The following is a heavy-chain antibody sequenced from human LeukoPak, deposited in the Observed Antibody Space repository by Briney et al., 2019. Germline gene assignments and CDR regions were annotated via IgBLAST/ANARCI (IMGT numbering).Heavy chain of an antibody. CDR1: GGSISSYY. CDR3: ARDIGKNYPPGARTNWFDP. CDR2: IYTSGST. V-gene: IGHV4-4*07. J-gene: IGHJ5*02. D-gene: IGHD6-25*01. Sequence: KPSETLSLTCTVSGGSISSYYWSWIRQPAGKGLEWIGRIYTSGSTNYNPSLKSRVTMSVDTSKNQFSLKLSSVTAADTAVYYCARDIGKNYPPGARTNWFDPWGQGTLVTVSS.